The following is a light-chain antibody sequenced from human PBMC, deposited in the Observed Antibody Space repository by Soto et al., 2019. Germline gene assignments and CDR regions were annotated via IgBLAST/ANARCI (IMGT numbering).Light chain of an antibody. CDR1: SSNIGAGYD. Sequence: QSVLTQPPSVSGAPGQRVTISCTGSSSNIGAGYDVYWYQQVPGTAPKFVMYGNNNRPSGVPERFFGSKSGTSASLAITGLQAEDEADYYCCSYAGSSTYVFGTGTKLTVL. CDR3: CSYAGSSTYV. CDR2: GNN. V-gene: IGLV1-40*01. J-gene: IGLJ1*01.